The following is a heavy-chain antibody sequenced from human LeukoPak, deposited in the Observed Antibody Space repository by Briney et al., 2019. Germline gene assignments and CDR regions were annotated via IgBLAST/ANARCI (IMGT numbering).Heavy chain of an antibody. CDR3: ARESYDYVWGSYRRFDY. Sequence: SETLCLTCTVSGGSISSYYWSWIRQPAGKGLEWIGRIYTSGSTNYNPSLKSRVTMSVDTSKNQFSLKLSSVTAADTAVYYCARESYDYVWGSYRRFDYWGQGTLVTDSS. CDR2: IYTSGST. D-gene: IGHD3-16*02. CDR1: GGSISSYY. J-gene: IGHJ4*02. V-gene: IGHV4-4*07.